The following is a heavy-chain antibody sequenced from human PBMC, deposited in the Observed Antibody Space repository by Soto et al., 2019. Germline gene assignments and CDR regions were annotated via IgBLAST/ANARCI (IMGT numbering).Heavy chain of an antibody. V-gene: IGHV4-39*01. D-gene: IGHD6-19*01. Sequence: PSETLSLTCTVSGGSISSSSYYWGWIRQPPGKGLEWIGSIYYSGSTYYNPSLKSRVTISVDTSKNQFSLKLSSVTAADTSVYYCADGDTVAVAGTRSYWGQGTLVTVSS. CDR2: IYYSGST. CDR3: ADGDTVAVAGTRSY. J-gene: IGHJ4*02. CDR1: GGSISSSSYY.